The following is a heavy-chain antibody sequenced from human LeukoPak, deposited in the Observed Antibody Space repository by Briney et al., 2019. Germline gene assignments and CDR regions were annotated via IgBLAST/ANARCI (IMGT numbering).Heavy chain of an antibody. Sequence: GGSLRLSCAASGFTFSSYAMTWVRQAPGKGLEWVSTVRGSSGTTYYADSVKGRFTISRDNSKNTLYLQMNNRRAADTAIYDCATELRPIGYSYGDWGQGTLVTVSS. CDR1: GFTFSSYA. J-gene: IGHJ4*02. V-gene: IGHV3-23*01. D-gene: IGHD5-18*01. CDR2: VRGSSGTT. CDR3: ATELRPIGYSYGD.